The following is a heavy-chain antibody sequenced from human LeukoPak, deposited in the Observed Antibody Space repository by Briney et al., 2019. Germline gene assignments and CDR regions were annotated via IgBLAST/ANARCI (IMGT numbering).Heavy chain of an antibody. Sequence: PSETLSLTCTVPCGSISSISYYWGWIRQPPGKGLEWIGRMSYNWSTYYNPSIKSRVTISVDTSKTQFSLKLSSVTAADTAVYYCARDMSGVSCGGDCYSFDYWGQGTLVTASS. V-gene: IGHV4-39*07. CDR2: MSYNWST. J-gene: IGHJ4*02. CDR3: ARDMSGVSCGGDCYSFDY. D-gene: IGHD2-21*02. CDR1: CGSISSISYY.